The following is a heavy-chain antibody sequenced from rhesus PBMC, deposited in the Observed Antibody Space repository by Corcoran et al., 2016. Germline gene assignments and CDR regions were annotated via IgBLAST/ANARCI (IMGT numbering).Heavy chain of an antibody. CDR3: ARTVWEQYYFDY. CDR1: GFSLRTSGMR. Sequence: QVTLKESGPALVKPTQNLTLTCTFSGFSLRTSGMRVSWISQPPGTAREWLARIDWDDDKYYSTSLKSRLTITKDPPTNQVFLTITNIDPVDTATYYCARTVWEQYYFDYCGQGVLFTVSS. D-gene: IGHD1-44*01. V-gene: IGHV2S2*01. CDR2: IDWDDDK. J-gene: IGHJ4*01.